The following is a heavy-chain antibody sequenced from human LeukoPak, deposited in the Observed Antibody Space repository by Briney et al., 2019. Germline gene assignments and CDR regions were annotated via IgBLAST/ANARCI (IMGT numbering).Heavy chain of an antibody. CDR2: INESGST. D-gene: IGHD3-10*01. V-gene: IGHV4-34*01. J-gene: IGHJ6*02. CDR1: GGPFSHYY. CDR3: ARMTMIRNGAWYYYGMDV. Sequence: SETLSLTCAVYGGPFSHYYWTWIRQPPGKGLEWIGEINESGSTNYDPSLKSRVTISVDTSQNHFYLNLTSVTAADTAVYYCARMTMIRNGAWYYYGMDVWGQGTTVTVSS.